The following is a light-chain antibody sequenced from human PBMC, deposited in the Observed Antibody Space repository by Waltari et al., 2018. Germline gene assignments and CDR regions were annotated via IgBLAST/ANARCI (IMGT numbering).Light chain of an antibody. CDR3: QHYVRLPVT. Sequence: EIVLTHSPGTLSLSPGERVTLSCRASQSVSRALAWYPQKPGQAPRLLIYGASSRATGIPDRFSGSGSGTDFSLTISRLEPEDFAVYYCQHYVRLPVTFGQGTKVEIK. V-gene: IGKV3-20*01. J-gene: IGKJ1*01. CDR2: GAS. CDR1: QSVSRA.